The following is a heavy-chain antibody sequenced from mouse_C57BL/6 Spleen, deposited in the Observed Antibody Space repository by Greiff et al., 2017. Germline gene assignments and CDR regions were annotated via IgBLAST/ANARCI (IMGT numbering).Heavy chain of an antibody. CDR1: GFTFSSYA. CDR2: ISDGGSYT. V-gene: IGHV5-4*03. D-gene: IGHD4-1*01. Sequence: EVKLVESGGGLVKPGGSLKLSCAASGFTFSSYAMSWVRQTPEKRLEWVATISDGGSYTYYPDNVKGRFTISRDNAKNNLYLQMSHLKSEDTAMYYCARGLGAGFAYWGQGTLVTVSA. J-gene: IGHJ3*01. CDR3: ARGLGAGFAY.